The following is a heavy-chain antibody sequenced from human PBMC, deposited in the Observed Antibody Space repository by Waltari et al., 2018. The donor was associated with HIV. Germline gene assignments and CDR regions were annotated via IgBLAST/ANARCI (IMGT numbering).Heavy chain of an antibody. CDR3: AREKSRASKWYGIFYYDA. CDR1: GGTFSGYY. V-gene: IGHV4-34*02. J-gene: IGHJ5*02. D-gene: IGHD2-15*01. Sequence: QVQLQQWGAGLLKPSETLSLTCAVYGGTFSGYYWTWIRQAPGKGLDWIGEINHSGKTNYNPSLNSRLTLSVDTSKNQVSLRMKSVSGADTAIYYCAREKSRASKWYGIFYYDAWGQGTLVSVTS. CDR2: INHSGKT.